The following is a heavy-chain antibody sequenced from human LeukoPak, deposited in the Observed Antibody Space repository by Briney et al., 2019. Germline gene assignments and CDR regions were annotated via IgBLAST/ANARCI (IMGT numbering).Heavy chain of an antibody. CDR1: GGSISSYY. CDR2: IYTSGST. Sequence: PETLSLTCTVSGGSISSYYWSWIRQPAGKGLEWIGRIYTSGSTNYNPSLKSRVTMSVDTSKNQFSLKLSSVTAADTAVYYCARGSSRITIFGVVSYYYMDVWGKGTTVTVSS. J-gene: IGHJ6*03. D-gene: IGHD3-3*01. CDR3: ARGSSRITIFGVVSYYYMDV. V-gene: IGHV4-4*07.